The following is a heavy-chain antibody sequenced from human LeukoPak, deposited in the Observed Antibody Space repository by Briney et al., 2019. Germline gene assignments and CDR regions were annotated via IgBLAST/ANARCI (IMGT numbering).Heavy chain of an antibody. V-gene: IGHV3-23*01. D-gene: IGHD2-21*02. CDR3: VREDTPATANY. CDR2: ISGGGDIT. Sequence: GGSLRLSCAASGFNFSNHAMSWVRQTPGKGLEWVSAISGGGDITYYADSVRGRFTISRDNSKDTLFLQMHSLRPGDTAVYYCVREDTPATANYWGQGTLVTISS. CDR1: GFNFSNHA. J-gene: IGHJ4*02.